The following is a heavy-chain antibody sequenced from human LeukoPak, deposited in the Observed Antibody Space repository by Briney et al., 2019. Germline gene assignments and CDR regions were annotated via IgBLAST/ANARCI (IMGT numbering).Heavy chain of an antibody. D-gene: IGHD3-10*01. CDR1: GYTFIDYY. J-gene: IGHJ4*02. CDR3: ARDRTSVVNDY. CDR2: INPNSGGT. Sequence: GASVKVSFKASGYTFIDYYMHWVRQAPGQGLEWMGWINPNSGGTNYAPKFRGRVTMTRDTSISTTYMELSSLRSDDTAEYYCARDRTSVVNDYWGQGTLVTVSS. V-gene: IGHV1-2*02.